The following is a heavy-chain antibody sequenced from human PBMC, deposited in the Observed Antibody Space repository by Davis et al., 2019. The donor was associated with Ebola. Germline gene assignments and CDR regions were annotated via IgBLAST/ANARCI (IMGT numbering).Heavy chain of an antibody. J-gene: IGHJ6*02. Sequence: AASVKVSCKASGYTFTGYYMHWVRQAPGQGLKWMGWINPNSGGTNYAQKFQGRVTMTRDTSISTAYMELSRLRSDDTAVYYCARERGIVQTCGMDVWGQGTTVTVSS. D-gene: IGHD2-8*01. CDR3: ARERGIVQTCGMDV. V-gene: IGHV1-2*02. CDR1: GYTFTGYY. CDR2: INPNSGGT.